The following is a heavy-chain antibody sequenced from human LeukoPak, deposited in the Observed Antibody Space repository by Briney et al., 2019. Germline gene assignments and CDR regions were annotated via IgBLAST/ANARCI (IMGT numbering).Heavy chain of an antibody. D-gene: IGHD5-18*01. V-gene: IGHV3-48*03. CDR2: ISSSGSIT. CDR1: GFTFSSYE. Sequence: GGSLRLSCAASGFTFSSYEMNWVRQAPGKGLEWVSYISSSGSITYYADSVKGRFTISRDNAKNSLYLQMNSLRAEDTAVYYCMREGGLNYGTRWGQGTLVTVSS. CDR3: MREGGLNYGTR. J-gene: IGHJ4*02.